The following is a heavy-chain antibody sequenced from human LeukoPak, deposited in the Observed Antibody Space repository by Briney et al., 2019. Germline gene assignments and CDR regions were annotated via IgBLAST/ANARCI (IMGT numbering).Heavy chain of an antibody. D-gene: IGHD2-15*01. J-gene: IGHJ4*02. CDR1: GGTFSSYA. V-gene: IGHV1-69*04. CDR2: IIPILGIA. CDR3: ASYCSGGSCYSDY. Sequence: SVKVSCRASGGTFSSYAISWVRQAPGQGLEWMGRIIPILGIANYAQKFQGRVTITADKSTSTAYMELSSLRSEDTAVYYCASYCSGGSCYSDYWGQGTLVTVSS.